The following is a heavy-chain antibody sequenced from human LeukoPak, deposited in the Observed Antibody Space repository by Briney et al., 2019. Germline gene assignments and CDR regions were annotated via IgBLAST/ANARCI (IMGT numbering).Heavy chain of an antibody. CDR1: GYTFTSYD. Sequence: ASVKVSCKASGYTFTSYDINWVRQATGQGLEWMGWMNPNSGNTGYAQKFQGRVTMTRNTSISTAYMELSSLRSEDTAVYYCARVGVLWFGELYPANFDYWGQGTLVTVSS. CDR2: MNPNSGNT. D-gene: IGHD3-10*01. CDR3: ARVGVLWFGELYPANFDY. J-gene: IGHJ4*02. V-gene: IGHV1-8*01.